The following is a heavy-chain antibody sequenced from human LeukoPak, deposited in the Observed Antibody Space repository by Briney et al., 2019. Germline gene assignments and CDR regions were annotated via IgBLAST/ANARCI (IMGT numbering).Heavy chain of an antibody. D-gene: IGHD3-16*01. Sequence: ASVKVSCKASGYTFTSYGISWVRQAPGQGLEWMGWISAYNGNTNYAQKLQGRVTMTTDTSTSTAYMELRSLRSDDTAVYYCARVIYDYAREAYYYYCMDVWGKGTTVTISS. V-gene: IGHV1-18*01. CDR3: ARVIYDYAREAYYYYCMDV. CDR2: ISAYNGNT. CDR1: GYTFTSYG. J-gene: IGHJ6*03.